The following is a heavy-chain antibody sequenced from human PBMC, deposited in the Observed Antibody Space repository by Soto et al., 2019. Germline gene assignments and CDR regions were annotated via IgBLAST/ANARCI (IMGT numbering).Heavy chain of an antibody. CDR3: ARRGSGSYYDY. V-gene: IGHV3-23*01. D-gene: IGHD1-26*01. Sequence: EVQLLESGGGLVQPGGSLRLSCAASGFTFSSYAMRWVRQATVKGLEWVSDISGSGDSTYYADSVKGRFTISRDNSNNTLYLQMNRLRAEDTAVYYCARRGSGSYYDYWGQGTVVTVSS. CDR2: ISGSGDST. J-gene: IGHJ4*02. CDR1: GFTFSSYA.